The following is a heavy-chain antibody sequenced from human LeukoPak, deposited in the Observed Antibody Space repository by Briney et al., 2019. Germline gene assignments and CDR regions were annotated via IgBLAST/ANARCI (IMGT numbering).Heavy chain of an antibody. Sequence: GGSLRLSCAASGFTFSSYAMHWVRQAPGKGLEYVSAISSNGDSTYYANSVMGRFTISVDTSKNQFSLKLSSVTAADTAVYYFSRLNSGYDIRFDYWGQGTLVTVSS. D-gene: IGHD5-12*01. CDR2: ISSNGDST. J-gene: IGHJ4*02. CDR3: SRLNSGYDIRFDY. V-gene: IGHV3-64*01. CDR1: GFTFSSYA.